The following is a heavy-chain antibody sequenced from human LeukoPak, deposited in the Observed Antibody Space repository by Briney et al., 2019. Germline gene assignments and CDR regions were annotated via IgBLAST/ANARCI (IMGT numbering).Heavy chain of an antibody. CDR3: AKRSAAGTVGYFDY. V-gene: IGHV3-30*04. Sequence: PGGSLRLSCAASGFTFSSYAMHWVRQAPGKGLEWVAVISYDGSNKYYADSVKGRFTISRDDAKNSLYLQMHSLRAEDTALYYCAKRSAAGTVGYFDYWGQGTLVTVSS. D-gene: IGHD6-13*01. J-gene: IGHJ4*02. CDR2: ISYDGSNK. CDR1: GFTFSSYA.